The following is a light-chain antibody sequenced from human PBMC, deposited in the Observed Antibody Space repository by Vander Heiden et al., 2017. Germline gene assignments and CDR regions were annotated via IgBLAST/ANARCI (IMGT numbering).Light chain of an antibody. CDR1: QSVSH. CDR2: SAS. V-gene: IGKV3-20*01. J-gene: IGKJ1*01. Sequence: EIVLTQSPGTLSLSLGERATLSCRASQSVSHLAWYQQKPGQAPRLLIYSASSRATGIPDRFSGSGSGTDFTLSISRLEPEDFAVYYCQQDGDSGTFGQGTKVEIK. CDR3: QQDGDSGT.